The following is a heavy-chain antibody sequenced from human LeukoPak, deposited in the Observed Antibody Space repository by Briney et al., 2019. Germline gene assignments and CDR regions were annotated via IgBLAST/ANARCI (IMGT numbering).Heavy chain of an antibody. CDR2: ISGSDNTR. D-gene: IGHD6-13*01. Sequence: GGSLRLSCAASGFTFSSYPMNWVRQAPGRGLEWVSYISGSDNTRSYAASVKGRFTISRDNAKSSLSLQMNSLRAEDTAVYYCARRAAAGHLDGFDIWGQGTLITVSS. CDR1: GFTFSSYP. CDR3: ARRAAAGHLDGFDI. J-gene: IGHJ3*02. V-gene: IGHV3-48*03.